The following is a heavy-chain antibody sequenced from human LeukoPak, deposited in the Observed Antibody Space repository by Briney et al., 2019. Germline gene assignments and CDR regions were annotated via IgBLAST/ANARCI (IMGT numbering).Heavy chain of an antibody. CDR1: GGSISSSSYY. V-gene: IGHV4-39*01. CDR2: IYYSGST. CDR3: ARQAYDFWSGYDLWGVRRGFDY. D-gene: IGHD3-3*01. Sequence: PSETLSLTCTVSGGSISSSSYYWGWIRQPPGKGLEWIGSIYYSGSTYYNPSLKSRVTISVDTSKNQFSLKLSSVTAADTAVYYCARQAYDFWSGYDLWGVRRGFDYWGQGTLVTVSP. J-gene: IGHJ4*02.